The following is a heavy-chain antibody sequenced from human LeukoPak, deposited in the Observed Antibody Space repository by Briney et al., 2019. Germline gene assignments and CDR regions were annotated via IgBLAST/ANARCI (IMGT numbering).Heavy chain of an antibody. Sequence: SETLSLTCTVSGGSISSYYWSWIRQPPGKGLEWIGYIYYSGSTNYNPSLKSRVTISVDTSENQFSLKLSSVTAADTAVYYCAREVAEDYYYYGMDVWGKGTTVTVSS. CDR2: IYYSGST. D-gene: IGHD6-19*01. CDR3: AREVAEDYYYYGMDV. V-gene: IGHV4-59*01. J-gene: IGHJ6*04. CDR1: GGSISSYY.